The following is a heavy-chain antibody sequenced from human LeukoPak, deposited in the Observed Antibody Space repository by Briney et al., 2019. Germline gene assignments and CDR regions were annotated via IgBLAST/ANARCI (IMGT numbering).Heavy chain of an antibody. V-gene: IGHV3-30*19. CDR1: RFTFSSYG. CDR3: ARGLTMIVVVNPIHY. J-gene: IGHJ4*02. D-gene: IGHD3-22*01. CDR2: ISYDGTNK. Sequence: GGSLRLSCAASRFTFSSYGMHWVRQAPGKGLEWVAVISYDGTNKYYADSVKGRFTISRDNSKNTLYLQMNSLRAEDTAVYYCARGLTMIVVVNPIHYWGQGTLVTVSS.